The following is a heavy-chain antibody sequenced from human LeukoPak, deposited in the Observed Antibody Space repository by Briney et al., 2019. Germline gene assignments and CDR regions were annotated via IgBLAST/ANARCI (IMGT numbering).Heavy chain of an antibody. CDR2: INHSGST. Sequence: SETLSLTCAVYGGSFSGYYWSWIRQPPGKGLEWIGEINHSGSTNYNPSLKSRVTISVDTSKNQFSLKLSSVTAADTAVYYCARTPTAMAAYYSDYWGQGTLVTVSS. V-gene: IGHV4-34*01. J-gene: IGHJ4*02. CDR3: ARTPTAMAAYYSDY. D-gene: IGHD5-18*01. CDR1: GGSFSGYY.